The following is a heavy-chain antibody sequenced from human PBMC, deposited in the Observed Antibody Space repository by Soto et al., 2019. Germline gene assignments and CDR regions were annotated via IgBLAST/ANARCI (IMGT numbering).Heavy chain of an antibody. V-gene: IGHV1-18*01. CDR3: XXXXXXXXXXXXXXXXFDY. CDR1: GYTFTSYG. J-gene: IGHJ4*02. CDR2: XXAYNGNT. Sequence: QVQLVQSGAEVKKPGASVKVSCKASGYTFTSYGISWVRQAPGQGLXXXXXXXAYNGNTNYAQKLQGRVTMTTDTXXXXXXXXXXXXXXXXXXXXXXXXXXXXXXXXXXXXXXFDYWGQGTLVTVSS.